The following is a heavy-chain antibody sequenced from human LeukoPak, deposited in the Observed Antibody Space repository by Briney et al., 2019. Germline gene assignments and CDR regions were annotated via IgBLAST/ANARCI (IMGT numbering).Heavy chain of an antibody. CDR2: ISGSGGST. CDR3: AKDPRRGVVTASYYFDY. V-gene: IGHV3-23*01. CDR1: GFTFSSYA. D-gene: IGHD2-21*02. J-gene: IGHJ4*02. Sequence: GGSLRLSCAASGFTFSSYAMSWARPAPGKGLEWVAAISGSGGSTYYADSVKGRFSLSRDNSKNTLYLQMNSLRAEDTAVYYCAKDPRRGVVTASYYFDYWGQGTLVTVSS.